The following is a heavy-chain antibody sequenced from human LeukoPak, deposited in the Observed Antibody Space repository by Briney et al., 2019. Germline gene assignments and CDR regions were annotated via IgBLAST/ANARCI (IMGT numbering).Heavy chain of an antibody. CDR3: ARTSERGQQLVLAFDI. CDR2: IYY. CDR1: GGSMSSYY. V-gene: IGHV4-59*12. J-gene: IGHJ3*02. D-gene: IGHD6-13*01. Sequence: SETLSLTCTVSGGSMSSYYWSWIRQPPGKGLEYIGYIYYRVTLSVDTSKNQFSLKLSSVTAADTAVYYCARTSERGQQLVLAFDIWGQGTMVTVSS.